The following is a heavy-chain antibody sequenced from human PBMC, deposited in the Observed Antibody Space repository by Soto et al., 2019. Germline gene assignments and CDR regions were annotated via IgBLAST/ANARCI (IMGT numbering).Heavy chain of an antibody. CDR3: ARSYRRYCSGGSCYSYYYYYMDV. J-gene: IGHJ6*03. D-gene: IGHD2-15*01. CDR1: GGSISSYY. CDR2: IYYSGST. Sequence: PSETLSLTCTVSGGSISSYYWSWVRQPPGKGLEWIGYIYYSGSTNYNPSLKSRVTISVDTSKNQFSLKLSSVTAADTAVYYCARSYRRYCSGGSCYSYYYYYMDVWGKGTKVTVSS. V-gene: IGHV4-59*01.